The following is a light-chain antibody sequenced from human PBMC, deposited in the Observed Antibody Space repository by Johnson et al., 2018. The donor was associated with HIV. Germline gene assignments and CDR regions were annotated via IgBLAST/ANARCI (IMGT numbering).Light chain of an antibody. CDR2: EKN. CDR3: GTWDSNLSVYV. CDR1: TSNIGNNY. J-gene: IGLJ1*01. V-gene: IGLV1-51*02. Sequence: QLVLTQPPSVSAAPGQKVTISCSGSTSNIGNNYVSWYQQLPGTAPKLLIYEKNKRPSGIPDRFSGSKSGTSATLGITGLQTGDEADYYCGTWDSNLSVYVFGTGTKVSVL.